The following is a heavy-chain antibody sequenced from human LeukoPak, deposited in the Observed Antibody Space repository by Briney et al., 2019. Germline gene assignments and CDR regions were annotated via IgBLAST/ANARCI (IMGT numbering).Heavy chain of an antibody. CDR3: ASSRGYTYYYYMDV. Sequence: PGGSLRLSCAASGFTFDDYGMSWVRQAPGKGLEWVSGINWNGGSTGYADSVKGRFTISRDSAKNSLYLQMNSLRAEDTALYYCASSRGYTYYYYMDVWGKGTTVTVSS. D-gene: IGHD5-12*01. CDR2: INWNGGST. CDR1: GFTFDDYG. V-gene: IGHV3-20*04. J-gene: IGHJ6*03.